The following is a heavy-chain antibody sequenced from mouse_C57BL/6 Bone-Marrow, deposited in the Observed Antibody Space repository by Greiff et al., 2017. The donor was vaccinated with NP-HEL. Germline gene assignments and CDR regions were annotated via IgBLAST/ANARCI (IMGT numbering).Heavy chain of an antibody. D-gene: IGHD1-1*01. J-gene: IGHJ1*03. V-gene: IGHV5-16*01. CDR3: ARDITTVVATPSWYFDV. Sequence: EVHLVESEGGLVQPGSSMKLSCTASGFTFSDYYMAWVRQVPEKGLEWVANINYDGSSTYYLDSLKSRFIISRDNAKNILYLQMSSLKSEDTATYYCARDITTVVATPSWYFDVWGTGTTVTVSS. CDR2: INYDGSST. CDR1: GFTFSDYY.